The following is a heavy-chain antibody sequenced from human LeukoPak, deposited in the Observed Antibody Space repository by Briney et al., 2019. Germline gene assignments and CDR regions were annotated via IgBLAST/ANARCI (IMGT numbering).Heavy chain of an antibody. J-gene: IGHJ4*02. Sequence: GGSLRLSCAPSGFTFRNYWMSWVRQPPGTGREWVANIKQDGSDRNYVTSVRGRFTISRDNAESSLFLQMNSLRAEDTAVYYCVRNLAVAGTCFDSWGQGTLVTVSS. V-gene: IGHV3-7*03. CDR2: IKQDGSDR. CDR1: GFTFRNYW. CDR3: VRNLAVAGTCFDS. D-gene: IGHD6-19*01.